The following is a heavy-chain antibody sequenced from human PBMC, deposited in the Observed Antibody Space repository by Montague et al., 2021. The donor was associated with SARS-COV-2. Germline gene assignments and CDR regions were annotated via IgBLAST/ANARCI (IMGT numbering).Heavy chain of an antibody. CDR2: TNYMSKWTS. Sequence: CAISGDSVWSNTVAWNWIRQSPSVGLEWLGRTNYMSKWTSDYATSVEGRISIDPDTSKNQFFLHLRSVTPEDTGVYYCVRDTGSAQAGFDAWGQGTLVTVSS. CDR3: VRDTGSAQAGFDA. J-gene: IGHJ4*02. V-gene: IGHV6-1*01. D-gene: IGHD4-17*01. CDR1: GDSVWSNTVA.